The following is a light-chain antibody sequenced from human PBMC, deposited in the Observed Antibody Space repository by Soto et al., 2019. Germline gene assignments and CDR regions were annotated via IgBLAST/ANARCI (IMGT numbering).Light chain of an antibody. CDR3: LSFTTTSTHV. CDR2: EVN. V-gene: IGLV2-14*01. J-gene: IGLJ1*01. Sequence: QSVLTRPASLSGSPGRSLTLSYTRTSTDIGAYDYVSWFQQHPGKAPKLMISEVNNRPSGVSNRFSGSKSGNTAYLTISGLQVEDEAEYFCLSFTTTSTHVFGTGTKVTVL. CDR1: STDIGAYDY.